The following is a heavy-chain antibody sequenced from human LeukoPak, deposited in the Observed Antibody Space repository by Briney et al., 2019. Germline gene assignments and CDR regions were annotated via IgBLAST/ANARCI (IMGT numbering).Heavy chain of an antibody. CDR2: IKEDGSER. CDR3: ARGGHMVADWFDP. CDR1: GFTFSSYW. Sequence: GGSLRLSCAASGFTFSSYWMSWVRQAPGKGLEWVASIKEDGSERQYVDSVKGRFSISRDNTKGSLFLQLNSLRAEDTAVYYCARGGHMVADWFDPWGQGTLVTVSS. J-gene: IGHJ5*02. D-gene: IGHD2-15*01. V-gene: IGHV3-7*03.